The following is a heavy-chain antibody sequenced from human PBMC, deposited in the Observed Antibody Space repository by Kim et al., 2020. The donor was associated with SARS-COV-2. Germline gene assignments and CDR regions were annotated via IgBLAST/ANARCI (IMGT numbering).Heavy chain of an antibody. D-gene: IGHD3-22*01. Sequence: SETLSLTCTVSGGSISSYYWSWIRQPPGKGLEWIGYIYYSGSTNYNPSLKSRVTISVDTSKNQFSLKLSSVTDADTAAYYCARGGYENYYDSSGYLPHDAFYFSGHKTKVTASS. V-gene: IGHV4-59*13. CDR3: ARGGYENYYDSSGYLPHDAFYF. J-gene: IGHJ3*01. CDR2: IYYSGST. CDR1: GGSISSYY.